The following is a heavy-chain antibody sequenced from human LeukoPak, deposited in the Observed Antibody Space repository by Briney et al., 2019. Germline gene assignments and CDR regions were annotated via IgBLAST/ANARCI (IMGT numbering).Heavy chain of an antibody. J-gene: IGHJ4*02. V-gene: IGHV3-30*01. Sequence: GRSLRLSCAASGFTFSSYAMNWVRQAPGRGLEWVAVISYDGSHKYYADSVKGRFTISRDTSKNTLYLQMNSLRPDDTAVYYCARDRQSMVQYYFDFWGQGSLVTVSS. CDR1: GFTFSSYA. CDR2: ISYDGSHK. D-gene: IGHD2-8*01. CDR3: ARDRQSMVQYYFDF.